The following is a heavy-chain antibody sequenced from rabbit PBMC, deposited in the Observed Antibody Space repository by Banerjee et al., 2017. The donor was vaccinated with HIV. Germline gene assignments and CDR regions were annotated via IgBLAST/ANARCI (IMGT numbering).Heavy chain of an antibody. J-gene: IGHJ4*01. CDR1: GFTLSSYW. CDR3: ARDMYTYINGYYYPFNL. Sequence: QEQLVESGGGLVQPEGSLTLTCTASGFTLSSYWICWVRQAPGKGLEWIACIYTGSSGSTYYASWAKGRFTISKTSSTTVTLQMTSLTAADTATYFCARDMYTYINGYYYPFNLWGQGTLVTVS. V-gene: IGHV1S45*01. CDR2: IYTGSSGST. D-gene: IGHD1-1*01.